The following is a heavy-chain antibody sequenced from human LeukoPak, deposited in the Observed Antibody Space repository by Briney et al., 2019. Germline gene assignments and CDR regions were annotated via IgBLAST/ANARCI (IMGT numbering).Heavy chain of an antibody. J-gene: IGHJ4*02. CDR3: AGGLFMTSPSDY. CDR2: IYYTGST. CDR1: GGSISSYY. D-gene: IGHD3-16*01. Sequence: PSETLSLTCTVSGGSISSYYWSWIRQSPGKGLEWIGYIYYTGSTKYNPSLKSRVTVSVDTSKNQFSLELSSVTAADTAVYYCAGGLFMTSPSDYWGRGTLVTVSS. V-gene: IGHV4-59*01.